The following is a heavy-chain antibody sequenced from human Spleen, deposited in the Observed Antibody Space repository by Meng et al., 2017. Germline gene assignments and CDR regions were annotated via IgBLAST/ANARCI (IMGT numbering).Heavy chain of an antibody. D-gene: IGHD3-9*01. Sequence: ESLKTSCAVYGGSFRGYYGGWMRQHPGKGPEWIAVINHSGSTYYNPSLNSRVIISVDTYMEQVSLNLNSLTAAETAVYDCVRVLRYRDWSTKHYGMGVWGQGDTVTVSS. J-gene: IGHJ6*02. CDR1: GGSFRGYY. CDR2: INHSGST. V-gene: IGHV4-34*01. CDR3: VRVLRYRDWSTKHYGMGV.